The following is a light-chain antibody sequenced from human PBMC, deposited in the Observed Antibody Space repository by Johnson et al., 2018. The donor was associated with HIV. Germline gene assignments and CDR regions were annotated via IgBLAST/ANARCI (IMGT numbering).Light chain of an antibody. J-gene: IGLJ1*01. CDR1: SSNIGNNY. V-gene: IGLV1-51*01. Sequence: QAVLSQPPSVAAAPGQKVTISCSGSSSNIGNNYVSWYQQLPGTVPKLLIYDHNKRPSGIPDRFSGSKSGTSATLGITGLQTGDEADYYCGTWDSSLSAGGHGFGSGTEVTVL. CDR2: DHN. CDR3: GTWDSSLSAGGHG.